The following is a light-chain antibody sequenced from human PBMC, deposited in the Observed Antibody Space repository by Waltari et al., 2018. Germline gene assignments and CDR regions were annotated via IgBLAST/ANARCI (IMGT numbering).Light chain of an antibody. CDR2: DAS. V-gene: IGKV3-20*01. CDR1: QSVSKY. Sequence: EIVYTQSPGTLSLSPGERAPLSCRANQSVSKYLAWYQQRPGQAPRLLIYDASIRATGIPDRFSGSGSGTDFSLTISRLEPEDFAVYYCQKYVNLPATFGQGTKVEIK. J-gene: IGKJ1*01. CDR3: QKYVNLPAT.